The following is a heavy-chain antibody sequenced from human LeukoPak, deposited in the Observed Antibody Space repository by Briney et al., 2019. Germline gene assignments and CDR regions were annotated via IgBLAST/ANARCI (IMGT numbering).Heavy chain of an antibody. D-gene: IGHD3-10*01. CDR1: GGSISGYY. CDR3: ARDLGYYGSGGSDWFDP. CDR2: IYYSGST. J-gene: IGHJ5*02. Sequence: SETLSLTCTVSGGSISGYYWSWIRQPPGKGLEWIGYIYYSGSTNYNPSLMSRVTISIDMSKNQFSLKLSSVTAADTAVYYCARDLGYYGSGGSDWFDPWGQGTLVTVSS. V-gene: IGHV4-59*01.